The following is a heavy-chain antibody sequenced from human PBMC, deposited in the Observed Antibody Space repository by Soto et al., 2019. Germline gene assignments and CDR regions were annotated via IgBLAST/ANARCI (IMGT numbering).Heavy chain of an antibody. CDR3: TRDTGWFDP. V-gene: IGHV3-23*01. J-gene: IGHJ5*02. CDR1: GFTFSTYA. CDR2: MSGSGGST. Sequence: GGSLRLSCATSGFTFSTYAMSWVRQAPGKGLEWVSSMSGSGGSTYYADSVKGRFTISRDNSKNSLYLQMNSLRAEDTAVYYCTRDTGWFDPWGQGTLVTVSS.